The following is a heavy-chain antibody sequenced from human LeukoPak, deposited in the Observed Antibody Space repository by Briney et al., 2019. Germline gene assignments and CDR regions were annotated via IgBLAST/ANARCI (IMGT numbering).Heavy chain of an antibody. Sequence: PSETLSLTCAVYGGSFSGYYWSWIRQPPGKGLEWIGEINHSGSTNYNPSLKSRVTISVDTSKNQFSLKLSSVTAADTAVYYCARDRGSGWSRRLVVDYWGQGTLVTVSS. CDR2: INHSGST. CDR3: ARDRGSGWSRRLVVDY. CDR1: GGSFSGYY. D-gene: IGHD6-19*01. V-gene: IGHV4-34*01. J-gene: IGHJ4*02.